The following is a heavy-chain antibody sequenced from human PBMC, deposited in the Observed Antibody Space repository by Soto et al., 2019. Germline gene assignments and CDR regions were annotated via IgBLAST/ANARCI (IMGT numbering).Heavy chain of an antibody. CDR2: INPYNGNT. D-gene: IGHD2-8*01. J-gene: IGHJ5*02. CDR3: ARDPYCINDVCFAGNCFDP. CDR1: GYTFTSYG. V-gene: IGHV1-18*04. Sequence: QVQLVQSGAEVKKPGDSVKVSCKASGYTFTSYGIRWVRQAPGQGLEWLGWINPYNGNTNYAQKVQGRVTMTTDTSTSTAYMELRSLRSDDTAVYYCARDPYCINDVCFAGNCFDPWGQGTLVTVSS.